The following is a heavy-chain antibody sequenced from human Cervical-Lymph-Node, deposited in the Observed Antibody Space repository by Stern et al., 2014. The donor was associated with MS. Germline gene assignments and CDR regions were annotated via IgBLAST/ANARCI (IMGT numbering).Heavy chain of an antibody. CDR1: GGSFSGYY. CDR3: ARGRATYFDYAWGSSGDKTRIPGMDV. J-gene: IGHJ6*02. D-gene: IGHD3-16*01. CDR2: MNHSGTS. V-gene: IGHV4-34*01. Sequence: QVQLQHWGAGLLKPSETLSLTCAVYGGSFSGYYWSWVRQPPGKGLAWIGEMNHSGTSNYNPSLKSRLTISVDTSKNQFSLKLSSVTAADTAVYYCARGRATYFDYAWGSSGDKTRIPGMDVWGQGTTVSVSS.